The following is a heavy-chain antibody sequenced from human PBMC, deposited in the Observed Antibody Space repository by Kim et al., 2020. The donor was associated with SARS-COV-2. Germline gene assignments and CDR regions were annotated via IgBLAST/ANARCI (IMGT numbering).Heavy chain of an antibody. D-gene: IGHD2-15*01. CDR2: IRNKANSFTT. Sequence: GGSLRLSCAASGFTFSDHYMDWVRQAPGKGLEWVGRIRNKANSFTTEYAASVKGRFTILSDDSKNSLYLQMNSLKTEDTALYFCARGQVASGPDYYYGMDVWGQGTTVTVSS. V-gene: IGHV3-72*01. CDR3: ARGQVASGPDYYYGMDV. CDR1: GFTFSDHY. J-gene: IGHJ6*02.